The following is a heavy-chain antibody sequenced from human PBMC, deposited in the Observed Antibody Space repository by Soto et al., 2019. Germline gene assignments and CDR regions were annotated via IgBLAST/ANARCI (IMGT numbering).Heavy chain of an antibody. CDR2: IWYDGSNK. Sequence: VQLVESGGGVVQPGGSLRLSCAASRFTFSDSGMHWVRQAPGKGLEWVAVIWYDGSNKYYADSVKGRFTISRDNSKNTLYLQLNSLTVDDTAVYYCAREAVTYDAFDVWGQGTMVTVSS. V-gene: IGHV3-33*01. CDR3: AREAVTYDAFDV. J-gene: IGHJ3*01. CDR1: RFTFSDSG. D-gene: IGHD4-17*01.